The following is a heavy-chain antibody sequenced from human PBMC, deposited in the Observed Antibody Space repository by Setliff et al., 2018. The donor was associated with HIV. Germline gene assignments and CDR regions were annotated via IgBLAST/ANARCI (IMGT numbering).Heavy chain of an antibody. Sequence: PGGSLRLSCAASGSTFSSYWMSWVRQAPGKGLEWVANIKQDGSEKYYVDSVKGRFTISRDNAKNSLYLQMNSLRAEDTAVYYCAREWNGGYDYWGQGTLVTVSS. CDR1: GSTFSSYW. J-gene: IGHJ4*02. CDR3: AREWNGGYDY. V-gene: IGHV3-7*01. D-gene: IGHD2-8*01. CDR2: IKQDGSEK.